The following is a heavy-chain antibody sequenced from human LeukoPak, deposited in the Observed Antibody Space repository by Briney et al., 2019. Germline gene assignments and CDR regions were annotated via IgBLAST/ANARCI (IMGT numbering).Heavy chain of an antibody. CDR3: ARGWGGWIKLTYDYDYYMDV. D-gene: IGHD5-18*01. Sequence: PGGSLRLSCAASGFTFSSYAMSWVRQAPGKGLEWVSAISGSGGSTYYADSVKGRFTISRDNSKNTLYLQMNSLRAEDTAIYYCARGWGGWIKLTYDYDYYMDVWGKGTTVTVSS. CDR2: ISGSGGST. J-gene: IGHJ6*03. V-gene: IGHV3-23*01. CDR1: GFTFSSYA.